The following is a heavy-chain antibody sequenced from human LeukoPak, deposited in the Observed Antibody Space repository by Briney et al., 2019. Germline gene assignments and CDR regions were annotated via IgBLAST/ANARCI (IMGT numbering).Heavy chain of an antibody. J-gene: IGHJ4*02. CDR2: ISAYNGNT. V-gene: IGHV1-18*01. CDR1: GYTFTSYG. Sequence: ASVKVSCKASGYTFTSYGISWVRQAPGQGLEWMGWISAYNGNTNYAQKLQGRVTMTTDTTTSTAYMELRSLRSDDTAVYYCARAGYYDSSGYYDYWGQGTLVTVSS. CDR3: ARAGYYDSSGYYDY. D-gene: IGHD3-22*01.